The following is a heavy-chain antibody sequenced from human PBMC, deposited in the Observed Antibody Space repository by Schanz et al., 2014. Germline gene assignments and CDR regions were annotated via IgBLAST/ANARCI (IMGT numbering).Heavy chain of an antibody. CDR3: AKAFRTTKYYGMDV. CDR2: ISGSGGST. V-gene: IGHV3-23*04. Sequence: EVQLVESGGGLVQPGGSLRLSCAASGFTFSSYWMHWVRQAPGKGLVWISAISGSGGSTYFADFVKGRFTISRDNSKNTLSLLVNSLRGEDTATYYCAKAFRTTKYYGMDVWGQGTTVTVS. D-gene: IGHD1-1*01. J-gene: IGHJ6*02. CDR1: GFTFSSYW.